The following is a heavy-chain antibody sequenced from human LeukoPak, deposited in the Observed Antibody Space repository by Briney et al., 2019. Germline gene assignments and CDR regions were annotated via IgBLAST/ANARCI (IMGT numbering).Heavy chain of an antibody. D-gene: IGHD2-8*02. CDR3: ARAVVYAIGLWDFDY. CDR1: GGSISSSSYY. Sequence: SETLSLTCTVSGGSISSSSYYWGWIRQPPGKGLEWIGSIYYSGSTYYNPSLKSRVTISVDTSTNLFSLKLSSVTAADTAVYYCARAVVYAIGLWDFDYWGQGTLVTVSS. CDR2: IYYSGST. J-gene: IGHJ4*02. V-gene: IGHV4-39*07.